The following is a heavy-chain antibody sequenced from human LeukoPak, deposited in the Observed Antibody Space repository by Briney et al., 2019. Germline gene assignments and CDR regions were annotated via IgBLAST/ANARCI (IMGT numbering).Heavy chain of an antibody. CDR1: GFTVSSKI. CDR3: LSYRYRSSFAFDI. CDR2: NYRGCNT. D-gene: IGHD6-6*01. V-gene: IGHV3-66*01. J-gene: IGHJ3*02. Sequence: GGPLRLSCGAAGFTVSSKIMRWGRQAARKVVERVSINYRGCNTYYAVYVKGRFTSSRDNCKNTLYRQMKSQRAEDMAVYYGLSYRYRSSFAFDIWGEGTMVTVS.